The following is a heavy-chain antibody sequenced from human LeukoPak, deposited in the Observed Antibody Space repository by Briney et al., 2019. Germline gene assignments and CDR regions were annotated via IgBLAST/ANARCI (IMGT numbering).Heavy chain of an antibody. Sequence: GGSLRLSCAASGFTFDDYGMSWVRQAPGKGLEWVSGINWNGGSTGYADSVKGRFTISRDNAKNSLYLQMNSLRAEDTALYYCASTGPDYGDSDGSLRWYFDLWGRGTLVTVSS. V-gene: IGHV3-20*04. CDR3: ASTGPDYGDSDGSLRWYFDL. CDR2: INWNGGST. J-gene: IGHJ2*01. D-gene: IGHD4-17*01. CDR1: GFTFDDYG.